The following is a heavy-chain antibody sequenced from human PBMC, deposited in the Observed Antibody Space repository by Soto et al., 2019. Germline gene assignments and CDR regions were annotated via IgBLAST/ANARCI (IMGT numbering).Heavy chain of an antibody. J-gene: IGHJ4*02. CDR1: EVNFRSYT. CDR2: ISGSGGAT. Sequence: GGPLRLSCRAAEVNFRSYTMSLVRQAPGKTLEWVSTISGSGGATYYADSVKGRFTISRDNSQSTLYLQVNSLRADDTAVYYCAKAHLGAMAPFDSWGQGNLVTVSS. V-gene: IGHV3-23*01. D-gene: IGHD2-8*01. CDR3: AKAHLGAMAPFDS.